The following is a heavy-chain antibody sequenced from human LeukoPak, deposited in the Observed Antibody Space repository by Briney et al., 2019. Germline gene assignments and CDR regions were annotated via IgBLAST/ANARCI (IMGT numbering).Heavy chain of an antibody. CDR3: ARHGSGWSFDY. CDR1: GVSINTYY. Sequence: PSETLTLTCTVSGVSINTYYLGWIRQSPGKGLEWIGYIYSSGTTNYNPSLKSRVTMSIDTSENQFSLKLSSVTAADTALYYCARHGSGWSFDYWGRGALVTVSS. V-gene: IGHV4-59*08. D-gene: IGHD6-19*01. J-gene: IGHJ4*02. CDR2: IYSSGTT.